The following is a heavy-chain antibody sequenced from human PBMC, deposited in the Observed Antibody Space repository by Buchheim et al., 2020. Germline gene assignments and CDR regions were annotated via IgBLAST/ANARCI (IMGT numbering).Heavy chain of an antibody. J-gene: IGHJ4*02. Sequence: QVQLVESGGGVVQPGRSLRLSCAASGFTFSSYGMHWVRQAPGKGLEWVAVIWYDGSNKYYADSVKGRFTISRDTSKKTLYLQMNSLRAEDTAVYYCAREEVEDDFWSGYYYWGQGTL. CDR2: IWYDGSNK. D-gene: IGHD3-3*01. CDR1: GFTFSSYG. CDR3: AREEVEDDFWSGYYY. V-gene: IGHV3-33*01.